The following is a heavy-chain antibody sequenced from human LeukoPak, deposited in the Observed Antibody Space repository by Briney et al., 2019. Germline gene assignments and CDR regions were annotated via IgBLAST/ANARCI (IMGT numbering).Heavy chain of an antibody. CDR2: ISWNSGSI. CDR1: GFTFDDYA. D-gene: IGHD5-24*01. Sequence: PGRSLRLSCAASGFTFDDYAMHWVRQAPGKGLEWVSGISWNSGSIGYADSVKGRFTISRDNAKNSLYLQMNSLRAEDTALYYCAKDFGDGYKPEGFGYWGQGTLVTVSS. J-gene: IGHJ4*02. V-gene: IGHV3-9*01. CDR3: AKDFGDGYKPEGFGY.